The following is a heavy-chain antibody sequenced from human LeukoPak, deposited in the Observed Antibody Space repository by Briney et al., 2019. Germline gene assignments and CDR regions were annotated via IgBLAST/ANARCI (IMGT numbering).Heavy chain of an antibody. CDR2: INHSGST. V-gene: IGHV4-34*01. Sequence: PSETLSLTCAVYGGSFSGYYWSWIRQPPGKGLEWIGEINHSGSTNYNPSLKSRVTISVDTSKNQSSLKLSSVTAADTAVYYCARGQEWEPCSDYWGQGTLVTVSS. D-gene: IGHD1-26*01. CDR3: ARGQEWEPCSDY. J-gene: IGHJ4*02. CDR1: GGSFSGYY.